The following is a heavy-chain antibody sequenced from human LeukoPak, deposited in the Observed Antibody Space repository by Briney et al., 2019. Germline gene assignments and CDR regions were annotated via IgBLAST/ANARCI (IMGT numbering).Heavy chain of an antibody. Sequence: PSETLSLTCTVSGGSISSYYWSWIRQPPGKGLEWIGYIYYSGSTNYNPSLKSRVTISVDTSKNQFSLKLSSVTAADTAVYYCARSPIAAAYYYMDVWGKGTTVTVSS. CDR3: ARSPIAAAYYYMDV. V-gene: IGHV4-59*01. D-gene: IGHD6-13*01. J-gene: IGHJ6*03. CDR2: IYYSGST. CDR1: GGSISSYY.